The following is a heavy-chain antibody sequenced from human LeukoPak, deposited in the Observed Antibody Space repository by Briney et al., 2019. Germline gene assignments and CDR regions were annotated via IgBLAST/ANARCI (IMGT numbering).Heavy chain of an antibody. CDR1: GLTFSSSE. J-gene: IGHJ4*02. CDR3: ARDDAMGATIDY. CDR2: ISSRGGTI. D-gene: IGHD1-26*01. V-gene: IGHV3-48*03. Sequence: GGSLRLSCAASGLTFSSSEMNWVRQAPGKGLEWISYISSRGGTIYHADSVKGRFTVSRDNAKNSLYLQMNSLRAEDTAVYYCARDDAMGATIDYWGQGTLVTVSS.